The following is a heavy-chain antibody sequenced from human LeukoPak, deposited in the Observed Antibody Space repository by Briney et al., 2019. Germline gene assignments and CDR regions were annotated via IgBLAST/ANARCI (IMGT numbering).Heavy chain of an antibody. V-gene: IGHV3-7*01. CDR1: AFSFSSSW. CDR3: ADLGYTD. CDR2: IKNDGSDK. D-gene: IGHD2-15*01. J-gene: IGHJ4*02. Sequence: GGSLRLSCEASAFSFSSSWMTWVRQAPGKGLEWVATIKNDGSDKYYVDSVKGRFTLSRDNAKSSLYLQMNSLRVEDTAVYYCADLGYTDGGQGTLVTVSS.